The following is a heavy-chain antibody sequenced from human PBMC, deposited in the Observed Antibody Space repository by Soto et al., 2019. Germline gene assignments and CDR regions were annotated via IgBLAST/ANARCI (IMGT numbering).Heavy chain of an antibody. J-gene: IGHJ3*02. CDR1: GFTFSDYY. CDR3: ARVRVPYEALDAFDI. CDR2: ISSSGSSI. V-gene: IGHV3-11*01. Sequence: GGSLRLSCAASGFTFSDYYMSWIRQAPGKGLEWVSYISSSGSSIYYADSVKGRFTISRDNAKNSLYLQRNSLRAEDTAVYYCARVRVPYEALDAFDIWGQGTMVTVSS. D-gene: IGHD3-10*01.